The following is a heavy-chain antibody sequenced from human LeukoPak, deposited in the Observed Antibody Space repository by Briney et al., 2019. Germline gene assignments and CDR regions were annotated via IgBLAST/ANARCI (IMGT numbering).Heavy chain of an antibody. V-gene: IGHV3-33*01. CDR3: VRGVGVSRFNYLDS. CDR2: IWYDASNK. J-gene: IGHJ4*02. Sequence: GGSLRLSCAASGFTYSSFGMHWVRQAPGKGLEWVAVIWYDASNKYYADSVKGRFTISRDNSKNTLYLQMNSLRDDDTAVYYCVRGVGVSRFNYLDSWGQGTLVIVSS. D-gene: IGHD6-13*01. CDR1: GFTYSSFG.